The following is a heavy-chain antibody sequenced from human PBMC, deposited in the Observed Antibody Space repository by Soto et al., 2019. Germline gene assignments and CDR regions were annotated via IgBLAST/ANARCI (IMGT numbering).Heavy chain of an antibody. J-gene: IGHJ5*02. CDR2: INPNSGGT. Sequence: PGASVKVSCKASGYTFTGYYMHWVRQAPGQGLEWMGWINPNSGGTNYAQKFQGRVTMTRDTSISTAYMELSRLRSDDTAVYYCARAIPRVNHQLQGPNWFDPWGQGTLVTVSS. CDR1: GYTFTGYY. CDR3: ARAIPRVNHQLQGPNWFDP. D-gene: IGHD1-1*01. V-gene: IGHV1-2*02.